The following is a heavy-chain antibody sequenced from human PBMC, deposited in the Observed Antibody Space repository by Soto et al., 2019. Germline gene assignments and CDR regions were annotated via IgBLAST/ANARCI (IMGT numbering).Heavy chain of an antibody. J-gene: IGHJ6*03. Sequence: PGGSLRLSCAASGFTVSSAHMSWVRQAPGKGLEWVSIIYSGGTTYYADSVRDRFTISRDNSKNTLHLQMSSVRADDMAVYYCARSLNYGSGYYYMDVWGKGTTVTVSS. D-gene: IGHD3-10*01. V-gene: IGHV3-66*01. CDR1: GFTVSSAH. CDR2: IYSGGTT. CDR3: ARSLNYGSGYYYMDV.